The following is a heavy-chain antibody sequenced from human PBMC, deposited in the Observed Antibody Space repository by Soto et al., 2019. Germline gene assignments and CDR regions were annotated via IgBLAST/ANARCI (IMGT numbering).Heavy chain of an antibody. D-gene: IGHD6-6*01. Sequence: PSETLSLTCAVYGGSFSGYYWSWIRQPPGKGLEWIGEINHSGSTNYNPSLKSRVTISVDTSKNQFSLKLSSVTAADTAVYYCASIAARWEADYWGQGTLVTVSS. CDR1: GGSFSGYY. J-gene: IGHJ4*02. V-gene: IGHV4-34*01. CDR2: INHSGST. CDR3: ASIAARWEADY.